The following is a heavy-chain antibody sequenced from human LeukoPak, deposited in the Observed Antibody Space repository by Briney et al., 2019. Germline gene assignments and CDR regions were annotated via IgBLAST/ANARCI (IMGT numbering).Heavy chain of an antibody. CDR1: GGSFSGYY. CDR3: ARVRGPYFYYFDY. CDR2: IYHSGST. Sequence: SETLSLTCAVYGGSFSGYYWSWIRQPPGKGLEWIGEIYHSGSTNYNPSLKSRVTISVDTSKNQFSLKLSSVTAADTAVYYCARVRGPYFYYFDYWGQGTLVTVSS. D-gene: IGHD2/OR15-2a*01. V-gene: IGHV4-34*01. J-gene: IGHJ4*02.